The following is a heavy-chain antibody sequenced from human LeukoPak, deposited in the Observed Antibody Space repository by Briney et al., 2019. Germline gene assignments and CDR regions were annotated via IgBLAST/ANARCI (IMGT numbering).Heavy chain of an antibody. J-gene: IGHJ3*02. Sequence: ASVTVSFKASGYTFTGYYMHWVRQAPGQGLEWMGWINPNSGGTNYAQKFQGRVTITRDTSISTAYTELSSLRSDDTAVYYCARDMTYGVVVPAARLNAFDIWGQGTMVTVSS. CDR3: ARDMTYGVVVPAARLNAFDI. CDR2: INPNSGGT. D-gene: IGHD2-2*01. V-gene: IGHV1-2*02. CDR1: GYTFTGYY.